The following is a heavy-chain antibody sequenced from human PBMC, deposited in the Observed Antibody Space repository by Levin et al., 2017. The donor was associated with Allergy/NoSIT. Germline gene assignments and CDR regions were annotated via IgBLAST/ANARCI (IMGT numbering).Heavy chain of an antibody. CDR1: GFTFSSYE. CDR2: ISSSGSTI. V-gene: IGHV3-48*03. J-gene: IGHJ4*02. D-gene: IGHD3-3*01. Sequence: GESLKISCAASGFTFSSYEMNWVRQAPGKGLEWVSYISSSGSTIYYADSVKCRFTISRDNAKNSLYLQMNSLRAEDTAVYYCARQLGNFWSGYNYFDYWGQGTLVTVSS. CDR3: ARQLGNFWSGYNYFDY.